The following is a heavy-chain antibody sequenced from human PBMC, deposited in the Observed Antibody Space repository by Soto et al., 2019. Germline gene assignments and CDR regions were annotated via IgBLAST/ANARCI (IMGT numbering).Heavy chain of an antibody. J-gene: IGHJ5*02. Sequence: PSETLPLTCAVPGGSFSRYNRCWIRQPPGKGLEWIGEINHSGSTNYNPSLKSRVTISVDTSKNQFSLKLSSVTAADTAVYYCASPYGSGSNENWFDPWGQGTLVTVSS. CDR2: INHSGST. CDR1: GGSFSRYN. D-gene: IGHD3-10*01. CDR3: ASPYGSGSNENWFDP. V-gene: IGHV4-34*01.